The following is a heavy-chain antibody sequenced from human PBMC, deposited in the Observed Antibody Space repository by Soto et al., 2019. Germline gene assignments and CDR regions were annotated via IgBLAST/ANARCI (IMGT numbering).Heavy chain of an antibody. Sequence: QVQLVQSGAEVREPGASVKISCKASGYTFTTHYIHWVRQAPGQGLEWMGISNPSSGSAGYAQKFHLTVTMTRDPPTNTCHIELSSLRSDDTAVYYCARANDLPYYYYGLDVWGQGTTVTVSS. D-gene: IGHD1-1*01. J-gene: IGHJ6*02. CDR2: SNPSSGSA. V-gene: IGHV1-46*03. CDR3: ARANDLPYYYYGLDV. CDR1: GYTFTTHY.